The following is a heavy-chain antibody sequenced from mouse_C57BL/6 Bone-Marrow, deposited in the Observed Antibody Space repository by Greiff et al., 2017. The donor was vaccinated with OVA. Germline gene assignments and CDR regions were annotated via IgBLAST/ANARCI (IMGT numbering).Heavy chain of an antibody. CDR2: ISPGNSEN. J-gene: IGHJ2*01. CDR1: GYKFTSYW. V-gene: IGHV1-5*01. Sequence: VQLQQSGTVLARPGASVKMFCKPSGYKFTSYWMHWVKQRPGQGLEWIGAISPGNSENSYNQKFKGKAKLTAVTSASTAYMELSSLTNEDSAVYYGLGYGSGYWGQGTTHTVSS. D-gene: IGHD1-1*01. CDR3: LGYGSGY.